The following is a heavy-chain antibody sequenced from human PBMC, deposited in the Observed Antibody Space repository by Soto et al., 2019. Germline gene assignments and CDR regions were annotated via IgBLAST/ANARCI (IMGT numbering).Heavy chain of an antibody. Sequence: HPGGSLRLSCATSGFIFSTYGMQWVRQSPGEGLEWVAVMANDGSYQYYADSVKGRFTISRDNSKNTLYLQMDSLRREDTAVYYCARSIVGSSYYPPDYWGQGTLVTVSS. J-gene: IGHJ4*02. CDR1: GFIFSTYG. CDR3: ARSIVGSSYYPPDY. CDR2: MANDGSYQ. D-gene: IGHD1-26*01. V-gene: IGHV3-30*03.